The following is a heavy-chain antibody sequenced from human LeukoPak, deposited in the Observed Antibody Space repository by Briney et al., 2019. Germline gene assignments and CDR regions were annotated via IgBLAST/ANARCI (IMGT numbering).Heavy chain of an antibody. D-gene: IGHD4/OR15-4a*01. V-gene: IGHV3-48*03. CDR3: ARETRGAFDY. CDR2: IKNGGSTI. J-gene: IGHJ4*02. CDR1: GFTLSRST. Sequence: GGSLRLSCAASGFTLSRSTMSWLRQAPGKGLEWVSYIKNGGSTIFYADSVKGRFTISRDDAKKSLYLQMNTLRAEDTAIYYCARETRGAFDYWGQGTLVTVSS.